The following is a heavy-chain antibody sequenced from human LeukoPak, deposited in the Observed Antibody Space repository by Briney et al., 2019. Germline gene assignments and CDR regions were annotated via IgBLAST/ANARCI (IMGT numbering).Heavy chain of an antibody. J-gene: IGHJ4*02. Sequence: PGGSLRLSCAASGFTFSTYGMHWVRQAPGKGLEWVAVVWYDGSNIHYVDSVKGRFTISRDNSKSTLYLQMNSLTAEDTAVYYCARGGYSDYFDYWGQGTLVTDSS. V-gene: IGHV3-33*01. D-gene: IGHD3-16*02. CDR3: ARGGYSDYFDY. CDR2: VWYDGSNI. CDR1: GFTFSTYG.